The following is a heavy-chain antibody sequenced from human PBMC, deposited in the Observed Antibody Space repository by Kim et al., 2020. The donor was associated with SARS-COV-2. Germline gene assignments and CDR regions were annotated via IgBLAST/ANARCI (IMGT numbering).Heavy chain of an antibody. CDR1: GGSISSSSYY. J-gene: IGHJ5*02. Sequence: SETLSLTCTVSGGSISSSSYYWGWIRQPPGKGLEWIGSIYYSGSTYYNPSLKSRVTISVDTSKNQFSLKLSSVTAADTAVYYCARSLGYCSGGSCDGLRFDPWGQGTLVTVSS. V-gene: IGHV4-39*01. CDR3: ARSLGYCSGGSCDGLRFDP. D-gene: IGHD2-15*01. CDR2: IYYSGST.